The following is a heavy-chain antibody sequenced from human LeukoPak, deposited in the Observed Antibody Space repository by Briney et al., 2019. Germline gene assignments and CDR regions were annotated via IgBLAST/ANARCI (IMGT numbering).Heavy chain of an antibody. CDR3: ARLNLGNSGFLLP. CDR1: GYTFTDYY. J-gene: IGHJ5*02. D-gene: IGHD5-12*01. V-gene: IGHV1-69-2*01. Sequence: ASVKVSCKVSGYTFTDYYMHWVQQAPGKGLEWMGLVDPEDGETIYAEKFQGRVTITADTSTDTAYMELSSLRSEDTAVYYCARLNLGNSGFLLPWGQGTLVTVYS. CDR2: VDPEDGET.